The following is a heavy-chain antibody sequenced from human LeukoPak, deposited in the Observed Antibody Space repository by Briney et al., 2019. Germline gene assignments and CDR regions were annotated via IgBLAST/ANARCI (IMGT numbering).Heavy chain of an antibody. D-gene: IGHD5-12*01. CDR2: IDPSDSYT. J-gene: IGHJ5*02. V-gene: IGHV5-10-1*01. Sequence: GESLQISCKGSGYSFTSYWISWVRQMPGKGLEWMGRIDPSDSYTNYSPSFRGHVTISADKSISTAYLQWSSLKASDTAMYYCAREPPKRYSGYDPTGWFDPWGQGTLVTVSS. CDR3: AREPPKRYSGYDPTGWFDP. CDR1: GYSFTSYW.